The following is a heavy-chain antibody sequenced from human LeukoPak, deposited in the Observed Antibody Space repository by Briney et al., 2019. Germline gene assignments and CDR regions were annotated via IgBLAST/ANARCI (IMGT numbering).Heavy chain of an antibody. J-gene: IGHJ4*02. V-gene: IGHV1-24*01. Sequence: ASVKVSCKVSGYELTDLSVHWVRQAPGKGLEWMGGYDPEDGETIFAQKFQGRVTMTEDTSTDTAYMDLSSLRSEDTAIYYCATALKIVWSGYYCFDYWGQGTLVTVSP. CDR3: ATALKIVWSGYYCFDY. CDR1: GYELTDLS. CDR2: YDPEDGET. D-gene: IGHD3-3*01.